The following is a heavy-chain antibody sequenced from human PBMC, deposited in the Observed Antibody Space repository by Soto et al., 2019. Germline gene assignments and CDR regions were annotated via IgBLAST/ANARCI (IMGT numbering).Heavy chain of an antibody. J-gene: IGHJ4*02. CDR1: GFDFSYYA. Sequence: QVQLVESGGGVVQPGRSLRLSCAASGFDFSYYAMHWVRQAPGKGLEWGAILSGDGSRIYYADSVKGRFTISRDNSKNTLFLQTDSLRPEDTALYYCAKDEGVGATLGLPDYWGQGTLVTVSS. CDR2: LSGDGSRI. D-gene: IGHD1-26*01. V-gene: IGHV3-30*18. CDR3: AKDEGVGATLGLPDY.